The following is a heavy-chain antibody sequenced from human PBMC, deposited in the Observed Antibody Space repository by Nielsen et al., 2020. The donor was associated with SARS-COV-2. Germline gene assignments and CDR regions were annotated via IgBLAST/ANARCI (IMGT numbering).Heavy chain of an antibody. CDR2: IRSKAYGGTT. CDR3: TRGVGIAVAGTMNY. J-gene: IGHJ4*02. D-gene: IGHD6-19*01. V-gene: IGHV3-49*04. Sequence: GGSLRLSCAASAFTFSTYWMHWVRQAPGKGLEWVGFIRSKAYGGTTEYAASVKGRFTISRDDSKSIAYLQMNSLKTEDTAVYYCTRGVGIAVAGTMNYWGQGTLVTVSS. CDR1: AFTFSTYW.